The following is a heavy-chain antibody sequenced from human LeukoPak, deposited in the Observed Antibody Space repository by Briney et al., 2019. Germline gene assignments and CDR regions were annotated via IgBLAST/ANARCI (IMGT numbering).Heavy chain of an antibody. CDR1: VSTFSSDW. D-gene: IGHD1-26*01. V-gene: IGHV3-7*01. CDR3: ARDRWDLDY. J-gene: IGHJ4*02. CDR2: INQDGRER. Sequence: GGPMRSSCAASVSTFSSDWTSWGRPARGKGLGWVAKINQDGRERYYADSLKGRFTISRDNAKNSLSLEMNSRRAEDTAVYYCARDRWDLDYWGEGTLVTVSS.